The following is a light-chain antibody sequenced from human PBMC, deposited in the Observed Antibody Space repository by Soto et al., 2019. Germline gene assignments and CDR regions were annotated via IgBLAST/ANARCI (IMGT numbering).Light chain of an antibody. CDR3: QQYDSSWT. V-gene: IGKV3-20*01. Sequence: EIVLTQCPGTVSLSPGERATLSCRASQSVPSNFLAWYQQKPGQAPILLIYGVSRRATGIPDRFSGSGSGTDFTLTISRLEPEDFAVYYCQQYDSSWTFGQGTKVEIK. CDR1: QSVPSNF. CDR2: GVS. J-gene: IGKJ1*01.